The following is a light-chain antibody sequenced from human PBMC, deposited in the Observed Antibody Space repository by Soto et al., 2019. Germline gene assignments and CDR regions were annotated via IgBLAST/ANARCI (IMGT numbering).Light chain of an antibody. CDR1: SSDVGGYNF. CDR2: EVT. V-gene: IGLV2-8*01. CDR3: SSYAVSDTFV. Sequence: QSALTQPPSASGSPGQSVTISCTGTSSDVGGYNFVSWYQQHPDKVPKVMIYEVTKRPSGVPDRFSGSKSGNTASLTISGLQAEDEAHYYCSSYAVSDTFVFGTGTKVTVL. J-gene: IGLJ1*01.